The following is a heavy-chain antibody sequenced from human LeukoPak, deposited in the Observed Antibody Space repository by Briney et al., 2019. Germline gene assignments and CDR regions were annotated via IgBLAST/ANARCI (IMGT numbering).Heavy chain of an antibody. D-gene: IGHD6-19*01. CDR1: GFTFSSYW. J-gene: IGHJ4*02. CDR3: ARAYSSGWYSGYYFDY. Sequence: GRCLRLSCAASGFTFSSYWMSWVRPAPGKWLEWVANIKQDGREKNYVDSVKGRFTISRDNANNSLYLQMNSLRAEDTAVYYCARAYSSGWYSGYYFDYWGQGTLVTVSS. V-gene: IGHV3-7*03. CDR2: IKQDGREK.